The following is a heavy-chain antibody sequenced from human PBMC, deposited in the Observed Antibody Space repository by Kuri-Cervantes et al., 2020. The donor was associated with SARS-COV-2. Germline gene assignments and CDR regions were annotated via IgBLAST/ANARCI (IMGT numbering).Heavy chain of an antibody. CDR3: AEVGLSFDY. V-gene: IGHV3-23*01. D-gene: IGHD2/OR15-2a*01. CDR2: ISGSGVGT. CDR1: GFTFSSFA. J-gene: IGHJ4*02. Sequence: GGSLRLSCAASGFTFSSFAMSWVRQAPGKGLEWVSSISGSGVGTYYADSVKGRSTISRDNSKNTLYLQMNSLRAEDSALYYCAEVGLSFDYWGQGTLVTVSS.